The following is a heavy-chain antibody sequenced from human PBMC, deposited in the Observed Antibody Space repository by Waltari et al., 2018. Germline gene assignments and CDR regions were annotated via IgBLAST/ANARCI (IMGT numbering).Heavy chain of an antibody. D-gene: IGHD2-2*01. CDR3: ATYPRMIPSAAPPFDY. Sequence: QVQLVQSGAEVKKPGASVKVSCQASGYTFTGYHMHWVRQAPGQGLEWMGWINPNSGATNYAQNFQGRVTMTRDTSINTAYMELNRLGSDDSAVYYCATYPRMIPSAAPPFDYWGQGTLVTVSS. CDR1: GYTFTGYH. V-gene: IGHV1-2*02. J-gene: IGHJ4*02. CDR2: INPNSGAT.